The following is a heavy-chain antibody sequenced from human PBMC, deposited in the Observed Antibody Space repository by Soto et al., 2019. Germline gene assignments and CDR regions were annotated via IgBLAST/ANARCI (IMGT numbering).Heavy chain of an antibody. Sequence: EVQLLESGGDLVQPGGSLRLACAASGFTFSTCAMSWVRQAPGKGLEWVSVISGTGDNTYYAGSVKGRFTISRDNSKNTLYLQMNSLRAEDTARYYCAKGSSTSYYRGLDYWGQGYLVTVSS. CDR3: AKGSSTSYYRGLDY. CDR2: ISGTGDNT. V-gene: IGHV3-23*01. J-gene: IGHJ4*02. CDR1: GFTFSTCA. D-gene: IGHD2-2*01.